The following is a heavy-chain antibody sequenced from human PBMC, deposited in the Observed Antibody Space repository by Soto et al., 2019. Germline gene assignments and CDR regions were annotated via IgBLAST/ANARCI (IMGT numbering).Heavy chain of an antibody. CDR1: GFTFDDYA. J-gene: IGHJ4*02. Sequence: GGSLRLSCAASGFTFDDYAIHWVRQAPGKGLEWVSGISWNSGSIGYADSVKGRFTISRDNAKNSLYLQMNSLRAEDTAFYYCAKDIGGYCGSGTYYNYWGQGTLVTVSS. D-gene: IGHD3-10*01. CDR3: AKDIGGYCGSGTYYNY. CDR2: ISWNSGSI. V-gene: IGHV3-9*01.